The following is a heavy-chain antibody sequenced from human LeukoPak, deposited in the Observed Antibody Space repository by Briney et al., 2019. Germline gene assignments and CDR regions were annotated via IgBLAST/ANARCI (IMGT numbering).Heavy chain of an antibody. J-gene: IGHJ5*02. D-gene: IGHD3-3*01. CDR1: GGSISSGGYY. CDR3: ARGRSITIFGVVNRENWFDP. CDR2: IYYSGST. V-gene: IGHV4-31*03. Sequence: SGTLSLTCTVSGGSISSGGYYWSWIRQHPGKGLEWIGYIYYSGSTYYNPSLKSRVTISVDTSKNQFSLKLSSVTAADTAVYYCARGRSITIFGVVNRENWFDPWGQGTLVTVSS.